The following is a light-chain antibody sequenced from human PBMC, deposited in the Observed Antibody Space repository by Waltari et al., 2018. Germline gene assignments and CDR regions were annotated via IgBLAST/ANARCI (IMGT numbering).Light chain of an antibody. V-gene: IGKV3-11*01. Sequence: EIVLTQSPATLSLSPGERATLFCRASQSVSSYLAWYQQKPGQAPRLLIYDSSNRATGIPARFSGSGSGTGFTLTISSLEPEDFAVYYCQHRSSWPLTFGGGTKVEIK. J-gene: IGKJ4*01. CDR3: QHRSSWPLT. CDR2: DSS. CDR1: QSVSSY.